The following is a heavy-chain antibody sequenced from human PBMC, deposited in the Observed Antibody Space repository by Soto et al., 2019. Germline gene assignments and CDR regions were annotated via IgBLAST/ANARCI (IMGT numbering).Heavy chain of an antibody. J-gene: IGHJ6*03. V-gene: IGHV1-18*01. D-gene: IGHD3-10*01. CDR2: ISAYNGNT. CDR1: GYTFTSYG. Sequence: ASVKVSCKASGYTFTSYGISWVRQAPGQGLEWMGWISAYNGNTNYAQKLQGRVTMTTDTSTSTAYMELRSPRSDDTAAYYRATGGDPKGGGRYYYGSGSVYYYYYMDVWGQGTTVTVSS. CDR3: ATGGDPKGGGRYYYGSGSVYYYYYMDV.